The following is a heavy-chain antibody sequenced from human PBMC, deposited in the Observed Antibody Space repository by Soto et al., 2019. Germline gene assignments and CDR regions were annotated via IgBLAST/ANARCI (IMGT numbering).Heavy chain of an antibody. CDR2: INPNSGGT. J-gene: IGHJ4*02. CDR3: ARDGSYYDFWSGYYTYYFDY. V-gene: IGHV1-2*04. CDR1: GYTITGYY. D-gene: IGHD3-3*01. Sequence: ASVKVSCKASGYTITGYYMHWVRQAHGQGLEWMGWINPNSGGTNYAQKFQGWVTMTRDTSISTAYMELSRLRSDDTAVYYCARDGSYYDFWSGYYTYYFDYWGQGTLVTVSS.